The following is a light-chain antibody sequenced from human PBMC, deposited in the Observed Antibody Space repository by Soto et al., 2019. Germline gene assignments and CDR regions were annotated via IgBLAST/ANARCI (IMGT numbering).Light chain of an antibody. V-gene: IGKV1-39*01. Sequence: DIQMTQSPSFLSASVGDRVSIACRASQTVTRYLNWYRQKPGKAPELLIYFASTLQTGVPSRFSASGSGTDFTLTISSLQPEDFATYFCQQSYGNPYTSGQGTKLDLK. J-gene: IGKJ2*01. CDR1: QTVTRY. CDR3: QQSYGNPYT. CDR2: FAS.